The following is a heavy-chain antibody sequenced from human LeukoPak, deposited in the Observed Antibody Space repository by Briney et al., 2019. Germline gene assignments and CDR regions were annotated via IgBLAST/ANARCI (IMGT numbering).Heavy chain of an antibody. CDR3: ANFITMVRGVINPSDWFDP. V-gene: IGHV3-30*02. CDR1: GFTFSSYG. D-gene: IGHD3-10*01. J-gene: IGHJ5*02. CDR2: IRYDGSNK. Sequence: GGSLRLSCAASGFTFSSYGMHWVRQAPGKGLEWVAFIRYDGSNKYYADSVKGRFTISRDNSKNTLYLQMNSLRAEDTAVHYCANFITMVRGVINPSDWFDPWGQGTLVTVSS.